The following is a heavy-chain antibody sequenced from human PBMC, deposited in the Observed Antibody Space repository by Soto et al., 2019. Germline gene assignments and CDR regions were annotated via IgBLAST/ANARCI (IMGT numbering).Heavy chain of an antibody. CDR1: GFSLSTSGVG. V-gene: IGHV2-5*02. Sequence: QITLKESGPTLVKPTQTLTLTCTFSGFSLSTSGVGVVWILQPPVKALEWLALIYWDDAKRYSPSLRSRLTITKDTSKTQVVLTRTNLGPMDTGTYYCAYAYDFLSGTQWFDPWGQGTLVTVSS. J-gene: IGHJ5*02. CDR2: IYWDDAK. D-gene: IGHD3-3*01. CDR3: AYAYDFLSGTQWFDP.